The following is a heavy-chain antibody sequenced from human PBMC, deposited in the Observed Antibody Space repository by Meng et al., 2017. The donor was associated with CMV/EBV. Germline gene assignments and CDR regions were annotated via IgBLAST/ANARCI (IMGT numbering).Heavy chain of an antibody. Sequence: VKRGHAGAGVKKPCSSVEFCCKATVCTFSSYAFSVVRQAPGQGLEWMGGIIPIFGTANYAQKFQGRVTITADESTSTAYMELSSLRSEDTAVYYCASVTGIGWWYFDLWGRGTLVTVSS. CDR1: VCTFSSYA. CDR3: ASVTGIGWWYFDL. V-gene: IGHV1-69*12. D-gene: IGHD1-20*01. CDR2: IIPIFGTA. J-gene: IGHJ2*01.